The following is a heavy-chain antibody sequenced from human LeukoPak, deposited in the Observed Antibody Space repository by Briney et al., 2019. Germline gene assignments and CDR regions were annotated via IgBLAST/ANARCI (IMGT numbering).Heavy chain of an antibody. Sequence: ASVKVSCKASGYTFIGYYIHWVRQAPGQGLEWMGWINPHSGGTNYAQKFQGRVTMTRDTSISTVYMELSRLRSDDTAVYYCARMWVTMVRGVDAFDIWGQGTMVTVSS. V-gene: IGHV1-2*02. CDR3: ARMWVTMVRGVDAFDI. J-gene: IGHJ3*02. CDR2: INPHSGGT. D-gene: IGHD3-10*01. CDR1: GYTFIGYY.